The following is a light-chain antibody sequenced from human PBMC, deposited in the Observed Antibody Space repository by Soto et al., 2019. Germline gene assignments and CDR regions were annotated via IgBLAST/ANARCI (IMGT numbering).Light chain of an antibody. Sequence: QSALTQPASVSGSPGQSITISCTGTSSDVGGYNYVSWYQQHPGKAPKLMIYDVSNRPSGVSNRFSGSKSGNTASLTISGLQAEDVADYYCSSYTSSSTLGVFGGGTKLTV. CDR3: SSYTSSSTLGV. CDR1: SSDVGGYNY. J-gene: IGLJ2*01. V-gene: IGLV2-14*01. CDR2: DVS.